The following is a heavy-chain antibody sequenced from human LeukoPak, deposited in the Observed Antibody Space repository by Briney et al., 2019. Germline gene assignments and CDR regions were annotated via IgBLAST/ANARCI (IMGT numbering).Heavy chain of an antibody. CDR1: GFXFSSXG. Sequence: SLRLSCAASGFXFSSXGMHXVXQAPGKGXXWXXXIWYDGSNKYYADSVKGRFTISRDNSKNTLYLQMNSLRAEDTAVYYCAREGGSYYNGYYFDYWGQGTLVTVSS. D-gene: IGHD1-26*01. V-gene: IGHV3-33*01. CDR3: AREGGSYYNGYYFDY. CDR2: IWYDGSNK. J-gene: IGHJ4*02.